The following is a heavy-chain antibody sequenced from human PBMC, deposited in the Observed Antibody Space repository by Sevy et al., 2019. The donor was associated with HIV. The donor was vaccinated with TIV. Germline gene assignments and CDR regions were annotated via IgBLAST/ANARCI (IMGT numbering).Heavy chain of an antibody. Sequence: GGSLRLSCAVSGINFNEQVMSWVRQAPGKGLEWVAAISGNGGITREADSVKGRFSISRDNGKNTLFLQMQSVTAEDSARYFCVKEGFYRVFEKWGQGTVVTVSS. D-gene: IGHD3-16*02. CDR2: ISGNGGIT. CDR1: GINFNEQV. V-gene: IGHV3-23*01. J-gene: IGHJ4*02. CDR3: VKEGFYRVFEK.